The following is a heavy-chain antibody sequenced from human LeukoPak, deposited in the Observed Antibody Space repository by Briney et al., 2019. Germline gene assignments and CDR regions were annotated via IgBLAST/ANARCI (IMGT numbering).Heavy chain of an antibody. D-gene: IGHD4-17*01. CDR2: IYYRGST. Sequence: ASETLSLTCTVSGGSISSSSYNWGWIRQPPGKGLERIGSIYYRGSTYYNPSLKSRVTISVDTSKNQFSLKLSSVTAADTAVYYCARQRLYGALNFFDYWGQGTLVTVSS. CDR3: ARQRLYGALNFFDY. CDR1: GGSISSSSYN. V-gene: IGHV4-39*01. J-gene: IGHJ4*02.